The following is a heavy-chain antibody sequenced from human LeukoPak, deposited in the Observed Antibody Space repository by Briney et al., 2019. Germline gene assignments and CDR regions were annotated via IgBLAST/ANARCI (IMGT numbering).Heavy chain of an antibody. V-gene: IGHV1-18*01. Sequence: ASVKVSCKASGYTFVDFDINWVRQVAGQGLEWMGWISAYNGNTNYAQKLQGRVTMTTDTSTSTAYMELRSLRSDDTAVYYCARVDVRRHDSFDIWGQGTMVTVSS. D-gene: IGHD3/OR15-3a*01. CDR1: GYTFVDFD. CDR2: ISAYNGNT. CDR3: ARVDVRRHDSFDI. J-gene: IGHJ3*02.